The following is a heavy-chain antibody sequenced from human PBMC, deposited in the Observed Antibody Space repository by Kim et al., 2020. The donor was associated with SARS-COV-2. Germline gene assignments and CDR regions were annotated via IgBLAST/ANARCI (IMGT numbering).Heavy chain of an antibody. D-gene: IGHD3-22*01. Sequence: ASVKVSCKASGYTFTSYGISWVRQAPGQWLDWMGWISAYNGNTNYAHKLQGRVTMTTDTSTSTADMELRILRSDDTAVYYCAGEVDYDSSGLLFGYWGQGTLVTVSA. J-gene: IGHJ4*02. CDR1: GYTFTSYG. V-gene: IGHV1-18*01. CDR2: ISAYNGNT. CDR3: AGEVDYDSSGLLFGY.